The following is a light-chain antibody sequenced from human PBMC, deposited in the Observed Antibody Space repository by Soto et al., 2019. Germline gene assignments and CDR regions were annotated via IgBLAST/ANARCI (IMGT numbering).Light chain of an antibody. J-gene: IGKJ5*01. V-gene: IGKV3-20*01. CDR1: QTVIRNY. Sequence: EIVLTQSPDTLSFSPGERSTLSCRGSQTVIRNYLSWHQQKPGQTPRLLVYGASSRATGIPDRFSGSGSGTDFTLTISRLEPEDFAVYYCQQHGTSPITFGQGTRLEI. CDR3: QQHGTSPIT. CDR2: GAS.